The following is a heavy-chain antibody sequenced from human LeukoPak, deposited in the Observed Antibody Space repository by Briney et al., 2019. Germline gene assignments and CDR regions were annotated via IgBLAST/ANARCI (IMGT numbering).Heavy chain of an antibody. D-gene: IGHD5-18*01. J-gene: IGHJ4*02. CDR2: IYHSGST. CDR1: GGSISSGGYY. Sequence: SETLSLTCTVSGGSISSGGYYWSWIRQPPGKGLEWIGYIYHSGSTYYNPSLKSRVTISVDRSKNQFSLKLSSVTAADTAVYYCASYSYGYYYFEYWGQGTLVTVS. CDR3: ASYSYGYYYFEY. V-gene: IGHV4-30-2*01.